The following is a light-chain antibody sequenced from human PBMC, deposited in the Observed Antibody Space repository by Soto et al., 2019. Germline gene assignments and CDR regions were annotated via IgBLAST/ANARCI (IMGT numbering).Light chain of an antibody. CDR1: QSVNVL. CDR2: RAS. V-gene: IGKV3-15*01. J-gene: IGKJ5*01. CDR3: QQYNNWPIT. Sequence: EVVLTQSPATLSVSPGEGATLSCRASQSVNVLLAWYQQKPGRAPRLLIYRASTRATGVPARFSGSGSETEFTLTISTLQSEDFAVYYCQQYNNWPITFGQGTRLEIK.